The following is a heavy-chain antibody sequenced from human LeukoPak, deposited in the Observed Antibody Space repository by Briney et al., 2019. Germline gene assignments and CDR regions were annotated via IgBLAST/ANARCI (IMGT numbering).Heavy chain of an antibody. CDR3: ARARQAPANVYSDY. CDR2: INQDGSEK. J-gene: IGHJ4*02. Sequence: GGSLRLSCAASGFSFSRYWMTWVRLAPGKGLQRVANINQDGSEKYYVDSVEGRFIISRDNAENSLYLQMNSLRAEDTAVYYCARARQAPANVYSDYWGQGGLVTVSS. CDR1: GFSFSRYW. D-gene: IGHD2-15*01. V-gene: IGHV3-7*01.